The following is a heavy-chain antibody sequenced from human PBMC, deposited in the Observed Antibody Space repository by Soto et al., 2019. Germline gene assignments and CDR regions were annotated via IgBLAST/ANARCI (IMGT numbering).Heavy chain of an antibody. D-gene: IGHD3-10*01. CDR1: GYTFTGYY. J-gene: IGHJ4*02. CDR3: AREIDGSGSYHYFDY. V-gene: IGHV1-2*04. CDR2: INPNSGGT. Sequence: ASVKVSCKASGYTFTGYYMHWVRQAPGQGLEWMGWINPNSGGTNYAQKFQGWVTMTRDTSISTAYMELSRLRSDDTAVYYCAREIDGSGSYHYFDYWGQGTLVTVSS.